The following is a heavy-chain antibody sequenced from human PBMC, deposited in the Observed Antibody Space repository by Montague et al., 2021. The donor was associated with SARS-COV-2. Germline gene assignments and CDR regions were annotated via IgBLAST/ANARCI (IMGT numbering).Heavy chain of an antibody. D-gene: IGHD4-17*01. Sequence: TLSLTCTVSGGSISSPGYYWSWLRPPAGKGLEWIGRIYTSGTTNYNLSLKSRVTISVDTSKNQFSLKLTSVTAADTAVDFCARLTAVTSSLDFWGQGTLVPVSS. CDR3: ARLTAVTSSLDF. J-gene: IGHJ4*02. CDR2: IYTSGTT. CDR1: GGSISSPGYY. V-gene: IGHV4-61*02.